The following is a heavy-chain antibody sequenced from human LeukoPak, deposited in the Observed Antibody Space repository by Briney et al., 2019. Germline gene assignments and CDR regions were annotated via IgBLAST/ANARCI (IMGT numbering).Heavy chain of an antibody. CDR3: GKVFGYEYYYRNV. CDR2: IYYSGSP. V-gene: IGHV4-59*01. Sequence: SETLSLTCTVSGGSINNYYWNWIRQPPGKGLEWIGYIYYSGSPNYNPSLKSRVTISKDTSKNQFSLKLNSVTAADTAVYYWGKVFGYEYYYRNVWGKGTTVTVSS. D-gene: IGHD5-18*01. CDR1: GGSINNYY. J-gene: IGHJ6*03.